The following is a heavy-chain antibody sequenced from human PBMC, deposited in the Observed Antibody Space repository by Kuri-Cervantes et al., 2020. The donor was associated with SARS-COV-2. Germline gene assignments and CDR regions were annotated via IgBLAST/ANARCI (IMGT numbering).Heavy chain of an antibody. CDR3: ARVGAYLGYCSSTSCYGPFDY. Sequence: SETLSLTCAVYGGSFSGYYWSWIRQPPGKGLEWIGSIYHSGSTYYNPSLKSRVTISVDTSKNQFSLKLSSVTAADTAVYYCARVGAYLGYCSSTSCYGPFDYWGQGTLVTVSS. CDR2: IYHSGST. J-gene: IGHJ4*02. D-gene: IGHD2-2*01. V-gene: IGHV4-34*01. CDR1: GGSFSGYY.